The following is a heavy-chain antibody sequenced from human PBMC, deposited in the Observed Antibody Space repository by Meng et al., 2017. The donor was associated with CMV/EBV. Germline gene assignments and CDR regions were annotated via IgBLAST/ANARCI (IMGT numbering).Heavy chain of an antibody. CDR1: GFTISGSA. D-gene: IGHD2-21*01. CDR3: TRHQFAYCGGDCSGDDAFDI. Sequence: ETLSLTCAASGFTISGSAMHWVRQASGKGLEWVGRIRSKASSYATAYAASVKGRFTISRDDSKNTAYLQMNSLKTEDTAVYYCTRHQFAYCGGDCSGDDAFDIWGQGTMVTVSS. J-gene: IGHJ3*02. V-gene: IGHV3-73*01. CDR2: IRSKASSYAT.